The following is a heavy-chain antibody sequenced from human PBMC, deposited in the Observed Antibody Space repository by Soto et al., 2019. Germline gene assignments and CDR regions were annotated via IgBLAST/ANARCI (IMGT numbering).Heavy chain of an antibody. J-gene: IGHJ3*02. CDR3: AKDILHSIITMIVVAKRGDAFDI. CDR1: GFTFSSYA. Sequence: EVQLLESGGGLVQPGGSLRLSCAASGFTFSSYAMSWVRQAPGKGLEWVSAISGSGGSTYYADSVKGRFTISRDNSKNTLYLQMNSLRAEDTAVYYCAKDILHSIITMIVVAKRGDAFDIWGQGTMVTVSS. D-gene: IGHD3-22*01. V-gene: IGHV3-23*01. CDR2: ISGSGGST.